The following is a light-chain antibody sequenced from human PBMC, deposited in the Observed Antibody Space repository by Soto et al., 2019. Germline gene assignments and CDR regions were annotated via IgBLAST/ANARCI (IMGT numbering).Light chain of an antibody. CDR3: QSYDSSLSGHVV. CDR2: GNS. J-gene: IGLJ2*01. Sequence: QSVLTQPPSVSGAPGQRVTISCTGSSSKIGAGYDVQWYQQLPGTAPKLLIYGNSNRPSGVPDRFSGSKSGTSASLAITGLQAEDEADYYCQSYDSSLSGHVVFGGGTKLTVL. V-gene: IGLV1-40*01. CDR1: SSKIGAGYD.